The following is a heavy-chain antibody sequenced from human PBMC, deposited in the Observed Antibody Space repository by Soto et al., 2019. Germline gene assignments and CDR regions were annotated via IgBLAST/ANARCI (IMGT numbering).Heavy chain of an antibody. CDR1: GYTFTGYY. D-gene: IGHD1-1*01. Sequence: QVQLVQSGAEVKKPGASVKVSCKASGYTFTGYYMHWVRQAPGQGLEWMGWINPNSGDTNYAQKFQGWVTMTRDTSISTAYMELSRLRSDDTAVYYCARVLEEGLSTNFDYWGQGTLVTVSS. CDR3: ARVLEEGLSTNFDY. V-gene: IGHV1-2*04. J-gene: IGHJ4*02. CDR2: INPNSGDT.